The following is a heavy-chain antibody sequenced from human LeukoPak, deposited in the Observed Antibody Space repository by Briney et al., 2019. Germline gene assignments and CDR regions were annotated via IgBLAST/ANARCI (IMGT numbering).Heavy chain of an antibody. J-gene: IGHJ4*02. D-gene: IGHD6-19*01. CDR2: IRSGGRIK. Sequence: QPGGSLRLSCAASGFTFSSYEMNWVRQAPGKGLEWVSYIRSGGRIKYYADSVKGRFTISRDNAKNALYLQMNSLRAEDTAVYYCARDEPGIAVDVGVYWGQGTLVTVSS. CDR3: ARDEPGIAVDVGVY. CDR1: GFTFSSYE. V-gene: IGHV3-48*03.